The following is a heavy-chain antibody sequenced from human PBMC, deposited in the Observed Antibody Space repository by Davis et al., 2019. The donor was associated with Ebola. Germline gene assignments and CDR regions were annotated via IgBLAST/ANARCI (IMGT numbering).Heavy chain of an antibody. D-gene: IGHD4-17*01. J-gene: IGHJ4*02. CDR3: TSTVTTGQSDY. CDR2: ISSSSSYI. V-gene: IGHV3-21*04. Sequence: GESLKISCAASGFTFSSYSMNWVRQAPGKGLEWVSSISSSSSYIYYADSVKGRFTISRDNAKNSLYLQMNSLKTEDTAVYYCTSTVTTGQSDYWGQGTLVTVSS. CDR1: GFTFSSYS.